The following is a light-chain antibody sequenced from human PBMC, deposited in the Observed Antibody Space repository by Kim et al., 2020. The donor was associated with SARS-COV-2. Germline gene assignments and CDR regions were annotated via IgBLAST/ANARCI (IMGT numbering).Light chain of an antibody. CDR3: NSRDTSDNVV. CDR1: SLRSYY. CDR2: GKN. Sequence: VALGQTVRITFQGDSLRSYYATWYQQKPGQAPILLIYGKNNRPSGIPDRFSGSSSGNTASLTITGAQAVDEADYYCNSRDTSDNVVFGGGTQLTVL. J-gene: IGLJ2*01. V-gene: IGLV3-19*01.